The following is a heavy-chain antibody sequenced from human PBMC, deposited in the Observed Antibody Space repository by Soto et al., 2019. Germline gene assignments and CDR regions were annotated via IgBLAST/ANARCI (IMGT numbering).Heavy chain of an antibody. CDR1: GGSISSSNW. CDR3: ARASRYSSSWYEGYYYYGMDV. D-gene: IGHD6-13*01. V-gene: IGHV4-4*02. J-gene: IGHJ6*02. CDR2: IYHSGST. Sequence: SETLSLTCAVSGGSISSSNWWSWVRQPPGKGLEWIGEIYHSGSTNYNPSLKSRVTIAVDKSKNQFSLKLSSVTAADTAVYYCARASRYSSSWYEGYYYYGMDVWGQGTTVTVSS.